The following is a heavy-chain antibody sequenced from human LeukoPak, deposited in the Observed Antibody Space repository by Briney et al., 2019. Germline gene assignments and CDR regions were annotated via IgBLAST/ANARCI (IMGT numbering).Heavy chain of an antibody. CDR1: GGTFSSYA. CDR2: IIPIFGTA. J-gene: IGHJ4*02. Sequence: SVKVSCKASGGTFSSYAISWVRQAPGQGLEWMGGIIPIFGTANYAQKFQGRVTITADESTRTAYMELSSLRSEDTAVYYCARYGKDWNDEGDYWGQGTLVTVSS. V-gene: IGHV1-69*13. CDR3: ARYGKDWNDEGDY. D-gene: IGHD1-1*01.